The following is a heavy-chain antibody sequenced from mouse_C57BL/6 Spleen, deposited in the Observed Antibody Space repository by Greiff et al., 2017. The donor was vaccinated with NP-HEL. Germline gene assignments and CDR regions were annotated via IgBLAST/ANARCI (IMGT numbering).Heavy chain of an antibody. V-gene: IGHV5-16*01. CDR1: GFTFSDYY. D-gene: IGHD2-4*01. J-gene: IGHJ2*01. CDR3: ARVGDYDGEYFDY. CDR2: INYDGSST. Sequence: EVKLMESEGGLVQPGSSMKLSCTASGFTFSDYYMAWVRQVPEKGLEWVANINYDGSSTYYLDSLKSRFIISRDNAKNILYLQMSRLKSEDTATYYCARVGDYDGEYFDYWGQGTTLTVSS.